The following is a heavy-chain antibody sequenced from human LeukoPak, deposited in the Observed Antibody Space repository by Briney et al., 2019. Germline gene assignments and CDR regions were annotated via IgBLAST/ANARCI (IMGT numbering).Heavy chain of an antibody. V-gene: IGHV3-74*01. Sequence: GGSLRLSCAASGFTFSSYWMHWVRQAPGKGLVWVSRIHSDGSTTYADSVKGRFTISRDNAKNSLYLQMNSLRAEDTAVYYCARLVNYYFDSWGQGTLVTVSS. CDR2: IHSDGST. D-gene: IGHD2-21*01. CDR3: ARLVNYYFDS. CDR1: GFTFSSYW. J-gene: IGHJ4*02.